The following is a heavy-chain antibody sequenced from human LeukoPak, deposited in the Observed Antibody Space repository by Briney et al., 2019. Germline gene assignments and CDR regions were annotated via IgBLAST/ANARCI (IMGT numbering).Heavy chain of an antibody. CDR3: ATSNKYCGGDCFDAFDI. D-gene: IGHD2-21*02. CDR2: IWYDGSNK. Sequence: GGSLRLSCAASGFTFSSYGMHWVRQAPGKGLEWVAVIWYDGSNKYYADSVKGRFTISRDNSKNTLYLQMNSQRAEDTAVYYCATSNKYCGGDCFDAFDIWGQGTMVTVSS. J-gene: IGHJ3*02. V-gene: IGHV3-33*01. CDR1: GFTFSSYG.